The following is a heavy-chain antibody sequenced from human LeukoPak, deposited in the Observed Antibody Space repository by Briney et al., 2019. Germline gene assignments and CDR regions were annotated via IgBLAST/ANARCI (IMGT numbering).Heavy chain of an antibody. Sequence: ASVKVSCKASGYTFTSYGISWVRQAPGQGLEWMGGIIPIFGTANYARKFQGRVTITADESTSTAYMELSSLRSEDTAVYYCASQYYYDSSGQGYYYGMDVWGQGTTVTVSS. J-gene: IGHJ6*02. CDR3: ASQYYYDSSGQGYYYGMDV. V-gene: IGHV1-69*13. D-gene: IGHD3-22*01. CDR2: IIPIFGTA. CDR1: GYTFTSYG.